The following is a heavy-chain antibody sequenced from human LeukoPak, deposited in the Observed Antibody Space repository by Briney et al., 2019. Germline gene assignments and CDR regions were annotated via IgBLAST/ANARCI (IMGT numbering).Heavy chain of an antibody. V-gene: IGHV3-74*01. CDR3: ARARCSRTSCNTESDH. J-gene: IGHJ5*02. Sequence: QPGGSLRLSCAASGFTFSPYWMHWVRQAPGKGLVWVARITSDGSSTAYADSVKGRFTISRDNTKNTLYLQMNNLRAEDTAAYYCARARCSRTSCNTESDHWGQGTLVTVSS. CDR2: ITSDGSST. D-gene: IGHD2-2*01. CDR1: GFTFSPYW.